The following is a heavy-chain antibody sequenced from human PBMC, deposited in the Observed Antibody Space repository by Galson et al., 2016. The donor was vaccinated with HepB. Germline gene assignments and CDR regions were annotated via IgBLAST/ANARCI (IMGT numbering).Heavy chain of an antibody. CDR2: INRSGRT. CDR3: ARRFVVFPAANRNGWGYWFDP. D-gene: IGHD2-2*01. V-gene: IGHV4-34*01. J-gene: IGHJ5*02. CDR1: GGSLSGYY. Sequence: SETLSLTCAVYGGSLSGYYWSWIRQPPGKGPEWIGEINRSGRTNYNPSLKSRVTLLVDMSKNQFSVNLTSVTAAATAVYYWARRFVVFPAANRNGWGYWFDPWGQGTLVTVSS.